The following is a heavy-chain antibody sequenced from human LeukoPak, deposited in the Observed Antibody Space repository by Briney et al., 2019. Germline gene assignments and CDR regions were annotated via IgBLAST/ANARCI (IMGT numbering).Heavy chain of an antibody. Sequence: ASVKVSCKASGYTFTGSYIHWVRQAPGQGLEWMGWINPDSGGTNYAQKFQGRVTMTRDTSISTAYMELSRLRSDDTAVYYCAREPAELRYFDWSYTYGMDVWGQGTTVTVSS. CDR1: GYTFTGSY. D-gene: IGHD3-9*01. CDR3: AREPAELRYFDWSYTYGMDV. J-gene: IGHJ6*02. V-gene: IGHV1-2*02. CDR2: INPDSGGT.